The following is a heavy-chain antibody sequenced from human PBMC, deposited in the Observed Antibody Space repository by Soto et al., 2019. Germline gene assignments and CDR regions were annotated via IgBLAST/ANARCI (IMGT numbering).Heavy chain of an antibody. D-gene: IGHD5-12*01. CDR2: INPSGGST. J-gene: IGHJ4*02. Sequence: GASVKVSCKASGYTFTSYYMHWVRQAPGQGLEWMGIINPSGGSTSYAQKFQGRVTMTRDTSTSTVYMELSSLRSEDTAVYYCARVPAAHSGYEEVEDYWGQGTLVTVSS. CDR1: GYTFTSYY. CDR3: ARVPAAHSGYEEVEDY. V-gene: IGHV1-46*03.